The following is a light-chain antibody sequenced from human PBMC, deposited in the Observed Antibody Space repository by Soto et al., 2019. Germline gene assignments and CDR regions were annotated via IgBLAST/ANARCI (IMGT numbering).Light chain of an antibody. J-gene: IGLJ1*01. V-gene: IGLV1-40*01. CDR2: GNT. CDR3: QSYDDSLSVHYV. CDR1: SSNTGSTYD. Sequence: QSVLTQPPSVSGAPGQRVTISCTGRSSNTGSTYDVQWYQQLPGTAPKLLIHGNTDRPSGVPDRFSGSKSGTSASLAITGLQADDEADYYCQSYDDSLSVHYVFGTGTKVTVL.